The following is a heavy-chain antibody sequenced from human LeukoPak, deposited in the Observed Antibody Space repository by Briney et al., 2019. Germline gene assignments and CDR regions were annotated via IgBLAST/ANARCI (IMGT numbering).Heavy chain of an antibody. Sequence: ASVKLSCKASGYPFTSYDINWVRQATGQGLEWRGWMNPNSGNTGYAQKFQGRVTMTRNTSISTAYMDLSSLRSEDTAVYYCARESWAAAGLSDYWGQGNLVTVSS. J-gene: IGHJ4*02. D-gene: IGHD6-13*01. CDR2: MNPNSGNT. V-gene: IGHV1-8*01. CDR1: GYPFTSYD. CDR3: ARESWAAAGLSDY.